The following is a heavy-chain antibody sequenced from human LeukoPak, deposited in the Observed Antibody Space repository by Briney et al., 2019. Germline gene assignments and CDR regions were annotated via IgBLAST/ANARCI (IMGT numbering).Heavy chain of an antibody. Sequence: ASVKVSCKVSGYTLTELSMHWVRQAPGKGLEWMGGFDPEEGEAIYAQKFQGRVTMTRDTSTSTVYMELSSLRSEDTAVYYCAREGVVVVAATGFDYWGQGTLVTVSS. CDR3: AREGVVVVAATGFDY. CDR1: GYTLTELS. D-gene: IGHD2-15*01. V-gene: IGHV1-24*01. CDR2: FDPEEGEA. J-gene: IGHJ4*02.